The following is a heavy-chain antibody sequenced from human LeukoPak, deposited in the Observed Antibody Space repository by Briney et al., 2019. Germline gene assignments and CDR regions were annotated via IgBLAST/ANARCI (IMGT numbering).Heavy chain of an antibody. J-gene: IGHJ4*02. CDR1: GYTFTGYY. Sequence: ASVKVSCKASGYTFTGYYIHWVRQAPGQGLEWMGWINPNINGTNYAQKFQGRVTMTGDRSIRTAYMELSRLRSDDTAVYYCARERTPGSGYGVDYWGQGTVVTVSS. CDR3: ARERTPGSGYGVDY. CDR2: INPNINGT. V-gene: IGHV1-2*02. D-gene: IGHD6-25*01.